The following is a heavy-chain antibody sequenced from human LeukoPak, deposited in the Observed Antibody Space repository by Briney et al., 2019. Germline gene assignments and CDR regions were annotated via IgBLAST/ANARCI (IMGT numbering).Heavy chain of an antibody. CDR2: IKQGGSEN. D-gene: IGHD1-14*01. Sequence: GGSLRLSCAASGFMFSSYWMTWVRQTPGKGLEWVANIKQGGSENSYVDSVKGRFTISRDNAKNSLYLQMNSLRAEDTALYYCAKAVGPAGAMDVWGQGTTVTVSS. V-gene: IGHV3-7*03. J-gene: IGHJ6*02. CDR1: GFMFSSYW. CDR3: AKAVGPAGAMDV.